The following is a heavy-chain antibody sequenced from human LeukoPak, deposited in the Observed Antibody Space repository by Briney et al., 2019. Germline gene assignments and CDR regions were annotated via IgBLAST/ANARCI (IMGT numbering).Heavy chain of an antibody. CDR3: ARWHYYGSGSYYYYYGMDV. V-gene: IGHV3-48*03. J-gene: IGHJ6*01. Sequence: PGGSLRLSCAASGFTLSSYEMNWVRPAPGKGLAWVSYICSSGSSIYYADSVKGRFTISRDNAKNSLYLQMNSLRAEDTAVYYCARWHYYGSGSYYYYYGMDVWGQGTTFTVSS. CDR1: GFTLSSYE. CDR2: ICSSGSSI. D-gene: IGHD3-10*01.